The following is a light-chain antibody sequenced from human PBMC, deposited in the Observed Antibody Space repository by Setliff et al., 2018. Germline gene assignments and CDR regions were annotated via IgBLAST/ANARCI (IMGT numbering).Light chain of an antibody. Sequence: QSALTQPASVSGSPGQSITISCSGTSSDVGSYDYVSWYQQHPGKAPQLIIYDVHKRPSGVPDRFSGSKSGNTASLTVSGLQAEDEADYYCSSYINYNTFVFGTGTKVTVL. CDR1: SSDVGSYDY. CDR2: DVH. CDR3: SSYINYNTFV. J-gene: IGLJ1*01. V-gene: IGLV2-14*03.